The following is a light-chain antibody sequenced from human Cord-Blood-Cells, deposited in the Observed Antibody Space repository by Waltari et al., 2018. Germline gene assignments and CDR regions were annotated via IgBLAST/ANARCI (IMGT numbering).Light chain of an antibody. V-gene: IGLV2-14*01. CDR3: SSYTSSSTVV. CDR1: SSDVGGYNY. J-gene: IGLJ2*01. Sequence: LTQPASVSGSPGQSITISCTGTSSDVGGYNYVSWYQQHPGKAPKLMIYDVSNWPSGVSNRFSGSKSGNTASLTISGLQAEDEADYYCSSYTSSSTVVFGGGTKLTVL. CDR2: DVS.